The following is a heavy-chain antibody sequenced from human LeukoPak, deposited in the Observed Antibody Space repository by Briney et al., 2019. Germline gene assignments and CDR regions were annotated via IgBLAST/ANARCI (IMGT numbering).Heavy chain of an antibody. J-gene: IGHJ4*02. CDR1: GFTFNKAW. V-gene: IGHV3-30*02. CDR3: IMVYASGFDY. Sequence: GGSLRLSCAASGFTFNKAWMSWVRQAPGKGLEWVAFIRYDGSNKYYADSVKGRFTISRDNSKNTLYLQMNSLRAEDTAVYYCIMVYASGFDYWGQGTLVTVSS. CDR2: IRYDGSNK. D-gene: IGHD2-8*01.